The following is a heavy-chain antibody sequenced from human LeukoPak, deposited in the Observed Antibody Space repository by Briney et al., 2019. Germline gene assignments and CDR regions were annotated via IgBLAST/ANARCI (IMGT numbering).Heavy chain of an antibody. CDR2: IWDDGNNK. J-gene: IGHJ5*02. CDR3: ARDSYQDYYGRFDP. D-gene: IGHD3-10*01. V-gene: IGHV3-33*01. Sequence: NPGGSLRLSCAASGVSFSNHGMHWVRQVPGKRLEWVAVIWDDGNNKRYANSVNGRFTISRDNSENTLYLQMNGLTAEDTAMYYCARDSYQDYYGRFDPWGQGTLVIVSS. CDR1: GVSFSNHG.